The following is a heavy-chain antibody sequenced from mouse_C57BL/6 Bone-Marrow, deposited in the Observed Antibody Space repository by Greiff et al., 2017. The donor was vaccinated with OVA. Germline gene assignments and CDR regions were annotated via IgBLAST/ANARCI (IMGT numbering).Heavy chain of an antibody. V-gene: IGHV1-81*01. D-gene: IGHD1-1*01. CDR2: IYPRSGNT. CDR1: GYTFTSYG. J-gene: IGHJ2*01. Sequence: VQVVESGAELARPGASVKLSCKASGYTFTSYGISWVKQRTGQGLEWIGEIYPRSGNTYYNEKFKGKATLTADKSSSTAYMELRSLTSEDSAVYFCARLDYYGSSPLDYWGQGTTLTVSS. CDR3: ARLDYYGSSPLDY.